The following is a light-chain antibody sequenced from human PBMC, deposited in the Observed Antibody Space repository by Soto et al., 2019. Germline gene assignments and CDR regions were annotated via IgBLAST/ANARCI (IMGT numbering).Light chain of an antibody. CDR2: DVS. CDR1: HSVDSW. CDR3: QQRHWPWT. Sequence: EIVLTQSPATLSLSPGERATLSCRASHSVDSWLAWYQQKPGQPPRLLIYDVSNRATGIPARFSGSGSGTDFTLTISRLDPEDFAVYYCQQRHWPWTFGQGTTVEVK. V-gene: IGKV3-11*01. J-gene: IGKJ1*01.